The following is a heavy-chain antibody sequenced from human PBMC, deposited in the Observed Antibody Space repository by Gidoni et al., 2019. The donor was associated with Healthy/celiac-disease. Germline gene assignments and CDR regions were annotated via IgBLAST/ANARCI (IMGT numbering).Heavy chain of an antibody. Sequence: QVQLAESGGGVVQPGRSLRLSCAASGFTFSSYGMHWVRQAPGKGLEWVAVIWYDGSNKYYADSVKGRFTISRDNSKNTLYLQMNSLRAEDTAVYYCARDRGTTLNPTWYYMDVWGKGTTVTVSS. CDR1: GFTFSSYG. V-gene: IGHV3-33*01. J-gene: IGHJ6*03. D-gene: IGHD2-15*01. CDR2: IWYDGSNK. CDR3: ARDRGTTLNPTWYYMDV.